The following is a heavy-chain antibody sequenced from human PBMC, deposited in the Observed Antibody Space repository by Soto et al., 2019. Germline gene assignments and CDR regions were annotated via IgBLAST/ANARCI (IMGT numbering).Heavy chain of an antibody. Sequence: QGQLVQSGPEVKKPGASVKVSCKASGYTFSRYGISWMRQAPGQGLEWMGWISGYNGDTKYAQKVQGRVTMTIDTSTFTAYMELRSLTSDDTATYYCAKNGQPPYYYYGMDVWGQGTTVTVSS. J-gene: IGHJ6*02. CDR2: ISGYNGDT. V-gene: IGHV1-18*01. CDR3: AKNGQPPYYYYGMDV. D-gene: IGHD2-8*01. CDR1: GYTFSRYG.